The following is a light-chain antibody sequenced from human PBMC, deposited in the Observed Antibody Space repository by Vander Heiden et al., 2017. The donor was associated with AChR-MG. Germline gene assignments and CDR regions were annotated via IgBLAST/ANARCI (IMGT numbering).Light chain of an antibody. CDR3: AAWDDSLNGRV. Sequence: QSVLTHPPSASGTPGQRFTISCSGSSSNNGSNTGKWHQQLPGTAPKLLIYSNNQRPSGVPDRFAGSKSGTSASLAISGLQSEDEADYYCAAWDDSLNGRVFGGGTKLTVL. V-gene: IGLV1-44*01. J-gene: IGLJ2*01. CDR1: SSNNGSNT. CDR2: SNN.